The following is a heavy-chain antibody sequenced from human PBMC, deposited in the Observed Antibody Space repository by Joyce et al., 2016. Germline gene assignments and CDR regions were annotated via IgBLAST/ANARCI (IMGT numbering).Heavy chain of an antibody. CDR1: GFTFNRYA. V-gene: IGHV3-30-3*01. CDR3: ARSPSNSWHTFDS. Sequence: QVQLVESGGGVAQPGRSLRLSCAASGFTFNRYAMQWVRQTPGTGLEWGAVITPDGSKKFYSDSVKDRFIISRDNSNKMVFVQMNSLRVEDTGVYYCARSPSNSWHTFDSWGQGTLVSVSS. J-gene: IGHJ4*02. D-gene: IGHD2-2*01. CDR2: ITPDGSKK.